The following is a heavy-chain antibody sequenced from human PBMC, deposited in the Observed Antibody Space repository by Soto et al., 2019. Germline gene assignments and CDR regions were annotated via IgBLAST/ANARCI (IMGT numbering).Heavy chain of an antibody. CDR1: GFTFSDYY. D-gene: IGHD3-3*02. Sequence: PGGSLRLSCAASGFTFSDYYMSWIRQAPGKGLEWVSYISSSGSTIYYADSVKGRFTISRDNAKNSLYLQMNSLRAEETAVYYCARDNQHSWSGYSWFDTWGQGTLVTVSS. J-gene: IGHJ5*02. CDR2: ISSSGSTI. CDR3: ARDNQHSWSGYSWFDT. V-gene: IGHV3-11*01.